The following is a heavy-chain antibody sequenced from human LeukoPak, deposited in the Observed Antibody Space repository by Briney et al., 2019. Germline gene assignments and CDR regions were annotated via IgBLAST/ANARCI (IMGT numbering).Heavy chain of an antibody. CDR3: ARDKTTGDSWFDS. V-gene: IGHV3-21*01. CDR2: ISSSTSYI. CDR1: GFTFSSYS. D-gene: IGHD1-1*01. Sequence: KPGGSLRLSCAASGFTFSSYSMNWVRQAPGKGLEWVSSISSSTSYIYYADSVKGRFTISRDNAKNSLSLQMNSLRAEDAAVYYCARDKTTGDSWFDSWGQGTLVTASS. J-gene: IGHJ5*01.